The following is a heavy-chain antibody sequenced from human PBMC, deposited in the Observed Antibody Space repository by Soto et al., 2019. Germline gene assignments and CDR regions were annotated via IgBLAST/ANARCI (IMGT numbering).Heavy chain of an antibody. CDR1: GGSISNSY. CDR3: ARGRGYSYGLDP. J-gene: IGHJ5*02. Sequence: PSETLSLTCTVSGGSISNSYWSWIRQPPGEGLEWIGFISYSGTTSYSPSLKSRLAISLDTSKNQFSLSLTSVTAADTAVYYCARGRGYSYGLDPWGQGTLVTVSS. V-gene: IGHV4-30-4*01. D-gene: IGHD5-12*01. CDR2: ISYSGTT.